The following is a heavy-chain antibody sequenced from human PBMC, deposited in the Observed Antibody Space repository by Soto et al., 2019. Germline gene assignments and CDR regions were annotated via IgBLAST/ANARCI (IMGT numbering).Heavy chain of an antibody. Sequence: QVQLVQSGAEVKEPGASVKISCKASGYTFTTYHIHWVRQAPGQGLDWMGMIDPIGGNTGYARKFKDRVAMTTDTSTGTAYIEGNSRRFDVTAMYFCVRGYCTSRDSCEGDFQHWGQGTLVTVSS. CDR1: GYTFTTYH. CDR3: VRGYCTSRDSCEGDFQH. CDR2: IDPIGGNT. D-gene: IGHD2-8*01. J-gene: IGHJ1*01. V-gene: IGHV1-46*01.